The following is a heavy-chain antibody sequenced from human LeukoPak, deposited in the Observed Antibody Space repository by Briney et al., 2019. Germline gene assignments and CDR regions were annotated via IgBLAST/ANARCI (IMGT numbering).Heavy chain of an antibody. CDR3: VRDPD. Sequence: PGGSLRLSCAASGFRFSDYWMNWVRQAPGKGLEWVANIKKDGSEKYYVDSVKGRFTISRDNAKNSVDLQMNRLRGEDTAVYYCVRDPDWGQGTLVTVSS. V-gene: IGHV3-7*01. J-gene: IGHJ4*02. CDR1: GFRFSDYW. CDR2: IKKDGSEK.